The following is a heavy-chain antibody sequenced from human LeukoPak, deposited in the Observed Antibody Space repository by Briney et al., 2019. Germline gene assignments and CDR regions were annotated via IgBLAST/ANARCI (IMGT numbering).Heavy chain of an antibody. Sequence: GGSLRLSCAASGFTFSSYSMNWVRQPPGKGLEWVSSISSSSSYIYYADSVKGRFTISRDNAKNSLYLQMNSLRAEDTAVYYCARGFVAAAALGYFGYWGQGTLVTVSS. CDR2: ISSSSSYI. CDR1: GFTFSSYS. J-gene: IGHJ4*02. V-gene: IGHV3-21*01. CDR3: ARGFVAAAALGYFGY. D-gene: IGHD6-13*01.